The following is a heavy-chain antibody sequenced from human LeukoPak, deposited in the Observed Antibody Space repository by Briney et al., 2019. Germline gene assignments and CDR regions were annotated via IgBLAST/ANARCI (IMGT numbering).Heavy chain of an antibody. Sequence: PSETLSLTCTVSGGSISSYYWSWIRQHPGKGLEWIAYMYYSGTTYYSPSLKSRVTISLDTSKNQFSLKLNSVTAADTALYYCARGQPYYFDYWGQGTLVTVSS. CDR3: ARGQPYYFDY. V-gene: IGHV4-59*06. J-gene: IGHJ4*02. CDR2: MYYSGTT. CDR1: GGSISSYY. D-gene: IGHD1-14*01.